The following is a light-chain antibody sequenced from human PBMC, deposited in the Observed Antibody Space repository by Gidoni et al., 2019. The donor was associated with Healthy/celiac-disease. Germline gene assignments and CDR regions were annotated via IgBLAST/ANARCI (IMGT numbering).Light chain of an antibody. CDR2: EVS. CDR3: SSYTSSSTLEV. V-gene: IGLV2-14*01. Sequence: QSALTHPASVSGSPGQSITISCTGTSRDVGGYNYVSWYQQHPGKAPKLMIYEVSNRPSGVSNRFSGSKSGNTASLTISGLQAEDEADYYCSSYTSSSTLEVFGTGTKVTVL. CDR1: SRDVGGYNY. J-gene: IGLJ1*01.